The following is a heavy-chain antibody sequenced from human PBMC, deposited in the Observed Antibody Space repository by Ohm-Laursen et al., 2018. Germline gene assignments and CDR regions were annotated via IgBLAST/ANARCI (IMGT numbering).Heavy chain of an antibody. CDR2: VSASGGTT. CDR3: AKRFESSGPHFFDS. CDR1: GFTLGSHW. Sequence: GSLRLSCAASGFTLGSHWMSWVRQAPGKGLEWVSSVSASGGTTYYADSVKGRFTISRDNSKNTLLLQMNTMRVEDTALYYCAKRFESSGPHFFDSWGQGTLVTVSS. V-gene: IGHV3-23*01. D-gene: IGHD3-3*01. J-gene: IGHJ4*02.